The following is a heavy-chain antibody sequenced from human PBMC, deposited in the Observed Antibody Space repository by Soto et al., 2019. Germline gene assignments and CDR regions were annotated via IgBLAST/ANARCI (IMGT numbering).Heavy chain of an antibody. CDR1: GFSFTNYG. CDR2: IIGNGDTA. D-gene: IGHD4-17*01. V-gene: IGHV3-23*01. Sequence: EVQLLEAGGGLVQPGGSLRLSCAASGFSFTNYGMSWVRQAPGKGLEWLSAIIGNGDTAYYADSVRGRFTISRDNSKNTLYLKLDDLGAEDTAIYYFAKDYDYGDSLPFDYWGQGTLVTVSS. CDR3: AKDYDYGDSLPFDY. J-gene: IGHJ4*02.